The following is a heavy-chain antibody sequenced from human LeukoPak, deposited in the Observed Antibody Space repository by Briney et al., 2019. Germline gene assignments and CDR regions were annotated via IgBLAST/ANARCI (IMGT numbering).Heavy chain of an antibody. CDR2: IGSDGTI. Sequence: GGSLRLSCAASGFTFSSYARSWVRQAPGKGLEWVSIIGSDGTIFYADSVEGRFSISRDNSKNTLYLQMNSLRAEDTAIYYCARPRVPVAGTRYFDTWGQGTLVTVSS. D-gene: IGHD6-19*01. CDR3: ARPRVPVAGTRYFDT. J-gene: IGHJ5*02. CDR1: GFTFSSYA. V-gene: IGHV3-23*01.